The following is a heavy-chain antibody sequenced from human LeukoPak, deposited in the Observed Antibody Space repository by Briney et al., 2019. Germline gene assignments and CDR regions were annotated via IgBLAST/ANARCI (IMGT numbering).Heavy chain of an antibody. V-gene: IGHV3-48*03. CDR1: GFTFSSYE. D-gene: IGHD5-18*01. CDR3: ARAPQTELWLLGFDY. CDR2: ISSSGSTI. J-gene: IGHJ4*02. Sequence: GGSLRLSCAASGFTFSSYEMNWVRQAPGKGLEWVSYISSSGSTIYYADSVKGRFTISRDNAKNSLYLQMNSLRAEDTAVYYCARAPQTELWLLGFDYWGQGTLVTVSS.